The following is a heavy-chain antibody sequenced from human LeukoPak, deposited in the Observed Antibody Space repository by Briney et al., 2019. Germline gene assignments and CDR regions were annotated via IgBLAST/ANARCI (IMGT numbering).Heavy chain of an antibody. V-gene: IGHV3-23*01. D-gene: IGHD5-24*01. CDR2: ISGSGGST. Sequence: PGGSLRLSCAASGFTFSSYAMSWVRQAPGKGLEWVSAISGSGGSTHYADSVKGRFTISRDNSKNTLYLQMNSLRAEDTAVYYCAKAGLTTATILAWIDYSGQGTLVTVSS. CDR3: AKAGLTTATILAWIDY. J-gene: IGHJ4*02. CDR1: GFTFSSYA.